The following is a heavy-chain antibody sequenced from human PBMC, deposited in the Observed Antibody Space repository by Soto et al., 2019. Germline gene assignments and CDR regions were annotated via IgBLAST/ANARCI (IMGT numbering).Heavy chain of an antibody. D-gene: IGHD3-10*01. Sequence: ITLKESGPTLVKPTQTLTLTCTFSGFSLSTSGVGVGWIRQPPGKALEWLALIYWDDDKRYSPSLKSRLTITKDTSKNQVVLTMTNMDPVDTATYYCAHKRDGSGSYYKGYGMDVWGQGTTVTVSS. J-gene: IGHJ6*02. CDR1: GFSLSTSGVG. CDR3: AHKRDGSGSYYKGYGMDV. V-gene: IGHV2-5*02. CDR2: IYWDDDK.